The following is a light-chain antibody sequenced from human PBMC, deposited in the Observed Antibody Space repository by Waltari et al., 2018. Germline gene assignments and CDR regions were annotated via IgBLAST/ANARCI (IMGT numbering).Light chain of an antibody. CDR2: KAS. CDR3: QQYNSNSWM. Sequence: DIQMTQSPPTLSASVGDRATNTCRASPSIGDWLAWYQQKPGKAPKPLIYKASSLQIGVSSRFSGSGSGTEFTLTISSLRPSDVATYYCQQYNSNSWMFGQGTKVEIK. J-gene: IGKJ1*01. CDR1: PSIGDW. V-gene: IGKV1-5*03.